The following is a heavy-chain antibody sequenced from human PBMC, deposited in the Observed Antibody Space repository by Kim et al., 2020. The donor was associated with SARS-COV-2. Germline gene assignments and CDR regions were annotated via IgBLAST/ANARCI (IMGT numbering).Heavy chain of an antibody. D-gene: IGHD3-16*02. CDR1: GYTFTSYG. V-gene: IGHV1-18*01. J-gene: IGHJ4*02. CDR2: VSAYNGNT. Sequence: ASVKVSCKASGYTFTSYGISWVQQAPGQGLEWMGWVSAYNGNTNYAQKLQGRVTMTTDTSTSTAYMELRSLRSDDTAVYYCARDYYDYIWGSYLVDYWGQGTLVTVSS. CDR3: ARDYYDYIWGSYLVDY.